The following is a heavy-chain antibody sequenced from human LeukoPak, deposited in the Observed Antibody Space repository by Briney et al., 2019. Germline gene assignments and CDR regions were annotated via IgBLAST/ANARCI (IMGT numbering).Heavy chain of an antibody. V-gene: IGHV3-11*06. D-gene: IGHD3-10*01. CDR3: ARGQNYYGSGSQTFDI. J-gene: IGHJ3*02. CDR2: ISSSSSYT. Sequence: GGSLRLSCAASGFTFSDYYMSWIRQAPGKGLEWVSYISSSSSYTNYADSVKGRFTISRDNAKNSLYLQMNSLRAEDTAVYYCARGQNYYGSGSQTFDIWGQGTMVTVSS. CDR1: GFTFSDYY.